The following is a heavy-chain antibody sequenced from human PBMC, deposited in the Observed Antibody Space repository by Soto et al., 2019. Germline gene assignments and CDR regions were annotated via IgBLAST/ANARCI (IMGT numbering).Heavy chain of an antibody. CDR1: GGSISSYY. CDR2: IYYSGST. J-gene: IGHJ4*02. Sequence: SETLSLTCTVSGGSISSYYWSWIRQPPGKGLEWIGYIYYSGSTNYNPSLKSRVTISVDTSKNQFSLKLSSVTAADTAVYYCARLQRSYYFDYWGQGTLVTVSS. V-gene: IGHV4-59*08. CDR3: ARLQRSYYFDY.